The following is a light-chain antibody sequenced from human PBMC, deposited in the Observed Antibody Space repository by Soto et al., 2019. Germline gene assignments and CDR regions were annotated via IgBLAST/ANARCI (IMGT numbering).Light chain of an antibody. Sequence: IVLTHSPGTLSFSPGEIATLSCRASQSVSNSYLAWYQQKPGQAPRLLISGASSRATGIPDKFSGSGSGTDFTLTISSLEPEDFAVYYCQQYGSSSWTFGQGTKVDIK. CDR1: QSVSNSY. V-gene: IGKV3-20*01. CDR3: QQYGSSSWT. CDR2: GAS. J-gene: IGKJ1*01.